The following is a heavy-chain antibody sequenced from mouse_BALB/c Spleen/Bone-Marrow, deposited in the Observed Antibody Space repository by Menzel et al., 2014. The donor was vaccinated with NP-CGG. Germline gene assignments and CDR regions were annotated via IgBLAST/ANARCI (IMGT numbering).Heavy chain of an antibody. CDR1: GYTFTSYW. CDR3: AKEGRGAY. CDR2: IYPGDGDT. D-gene: IGHD3-3*01. J-gene: IGHJ3*01. V-gene: IGHV1-87*01. Sequence: QVQLKQSGAELARPGASVKLSCKASGYTFTSYWMQWVKRRPGQGLEWIGAIYPGDGDTRYTQKFKGKATLTADKSSSTAYIQLSSLASEDSAVYYCAKEGRGAYWGQGTLVTVSA.